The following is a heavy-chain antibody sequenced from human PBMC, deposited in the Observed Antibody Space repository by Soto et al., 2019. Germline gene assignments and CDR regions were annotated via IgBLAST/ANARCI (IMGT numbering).Heavy chain of an antibody. CDR2: ISYSGTT. Sequence: QLQLQESGPGLVKPSGTLSLTCSVSGASLTSGLYFWVWIRQPPGKGLGWIGSISYSGTTYFKSSLQSRVTMYVVTSKSHFSLNLTSVTAAAPAFYYCAREYSSSSWFDTWGQGTLVTVSS. V-gene: IGHV4-39*02. D-gene: IGHD6-6*01. CDR1: GASLTSGLYF. CDR3: AREYSSSSWFDT. J-gene: IGHJ5*02.